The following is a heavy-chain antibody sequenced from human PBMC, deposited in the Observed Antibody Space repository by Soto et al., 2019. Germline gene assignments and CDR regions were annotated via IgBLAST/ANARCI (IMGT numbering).Heavy chain of an antibody. CDR3: ARARTIMIVDVFDY. J-gene: IGHJ4*02. Sequence: PGGSLRLSCAASGFTFSSYWVHWVRQAPGKGLVWVSRINTDGISTSSADSLKGRFTISRDNAKNTLYLQMNSLRAEDTAVYYCARARTIMIVDVFDYWGQGTLVTVSS. D-gene: IGHD3-22*01. CDR2: INTDGIST. CDR1: GFTFSSYW. V-gene: IGHV3-74*01.